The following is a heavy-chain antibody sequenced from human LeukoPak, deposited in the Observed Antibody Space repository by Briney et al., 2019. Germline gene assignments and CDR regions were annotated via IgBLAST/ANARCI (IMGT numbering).Heavy chain of an antibody. J-gene: IGHJ4*02. CDR2: IDPSDSYT. CDR1: GYSFTVYW. Sequence: GESLKISCKGSGYSFTVYWITWVRQMPGKGLEWMGTIDPSDSYTNYSPSFQGHVTISADKSINSAYLQWSSLKTSDSATYYCARHLYGDYAFDSWGQGTLVTVSS. D-gene: IGHD4-17*01. V-gene: IGHV5-10-1*01. CDR3: ARHLYGDYAFDS.